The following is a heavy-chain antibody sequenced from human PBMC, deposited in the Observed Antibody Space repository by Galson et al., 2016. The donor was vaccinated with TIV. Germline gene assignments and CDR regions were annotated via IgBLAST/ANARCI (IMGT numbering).Heavy chain of an antibody. CDR2: ISHDENNK. Sequence: SLRLSCAATGFNFDNYAIHWVRQAPGKGLEWVAVISHDENNKYYSDSVKGRFATSRENYKSTTYLQMNLLKTEDMAVYYCARDTASVYGRGSLLDSWGQGILVTVSS. D-gene: IGHD3-10*01. J-gene: IGHJ5*01. V-gene: IGHV3-30*09. CDR3: ARDTASVYGRGSLLDS. CDR1: GFNFDNYA.